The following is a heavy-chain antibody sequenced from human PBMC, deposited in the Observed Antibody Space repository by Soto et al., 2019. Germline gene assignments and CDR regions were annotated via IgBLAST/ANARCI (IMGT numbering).Heavy chain of an antibody. Sequence: QVQLQESGPGLVKPSQTLSLTCTVSGGSISSGGYYWTWIRQHPGKGLEWIGYIYYSGNTKYNSSLKSRVTIAVDTSKNQFSLKLNSVTAADTAVYYCTRESQRRSSGLDAFDIWSQETMVTVSS. CDR1: GGSISSGGYY. V-gene: IGHV4-31*03. CDR2: IYYSGNT. J-gene: IGHJ3*02. D-gene: IGHD3-22*01. CDR3: TRESQRRSSGLDAFDI.